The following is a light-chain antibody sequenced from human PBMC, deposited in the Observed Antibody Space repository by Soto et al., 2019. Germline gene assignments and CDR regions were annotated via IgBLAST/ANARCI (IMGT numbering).Light chain of an antibody. V-gene: IGKV1-17*01. CDR2: AAS. J-gene: IGKJ1*01. Sequence: DIQMTQSPSSLSASIGDRVTITCRASQGIRHDLGWYQQKPGTAPKRLIYAASSLQSGVPSRFSGSGSGTEFTLTISILQHEDFATYYCLQHITYPPTFGQGTKVEIK. CDR3: LQHITYPPT. CDR1: QGIRHD.